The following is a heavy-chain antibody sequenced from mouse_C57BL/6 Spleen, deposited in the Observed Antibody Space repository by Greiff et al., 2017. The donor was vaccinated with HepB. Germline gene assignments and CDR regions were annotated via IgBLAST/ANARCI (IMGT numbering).Heavy chain of an antibody. J-gene: IGHJ3*01. D-gene: IGHD2-4*01. V-gene: IGHV1-26*01. Sequence: VQLQQSGPELVKPGASVKISCKASGYTFTDYYMNWVKQSHGKSLEWIGDINPNNGGTSYNQKFKGKATLTVDKSSSTAYMELRSLTSEDSAVYYCARRDYDYDGFAYWGQGTLVTVSA. CDR3: ARRDYDYDGFAY. CDR2: INPNNGGT. CDR1: GYTFTDYY.